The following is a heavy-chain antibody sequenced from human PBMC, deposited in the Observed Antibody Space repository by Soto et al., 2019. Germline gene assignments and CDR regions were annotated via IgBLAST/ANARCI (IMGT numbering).Heavy chain of an antibody. Sequence: EVQLLGSGGGSVQPGGSLMLSCAASGFTFSSYSLSWLRQAPGKGLEWVSGISGSGQTTHYKDSVKGRFTISSDNFRNTLYLQVNSLRAEDTAIYFCAKSRGDSWTTYFFDYWGQGALVTVSS. CDR3: AKSRGDSWTTYFFDY. CDR2: ISGSGQTT. V-gene: IGHV3-23*01. CDR1: GFTFSSYS. J-gene: IGHJ4*02. D-gene: IGHD4-4*01.